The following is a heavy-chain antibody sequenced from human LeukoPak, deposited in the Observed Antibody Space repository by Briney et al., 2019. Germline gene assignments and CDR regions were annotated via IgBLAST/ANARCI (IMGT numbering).Heavy chain of an antibody. V-gene: IGHV4-34*01. J-gene: IGHJ4*02. CDR1: GGSFSGYY. D-gene: IGHD2-15*01. Sequence: TASETLSLTCAVYGGSFSGYYWSWVRQPPGKGLEWIGEINHSGSTNYNPSPKSRVTLSVDTSKNQFSLKLSSVTAADTASYYCASCSGGSCYTLDYWGQGTLVTVSS. CDR3: ASCSGGSCYTLDY. CDR2: INHSGST.